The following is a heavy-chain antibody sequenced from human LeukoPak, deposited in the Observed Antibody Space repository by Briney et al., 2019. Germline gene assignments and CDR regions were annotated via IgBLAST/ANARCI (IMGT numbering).Heavy chain of an antibody. V-gene: IGHV4-34*01. CDR1: GESFSGYY. CDR2: IHHSGST. D-gene: IGHD5-18*01. J-gene: IGHJ4*02. Sequence: PTETLSLTCAVYGESFSGYYWSWIRQPPGKGLEWIGAIHHSGSTNTNPSLKSRVSISVDTSKNQCSLRLSSVTAADTAVYYCSRDRVGNSYGPNFDYWGQGTLVTVSS. CDR3: SRDRVGNSYGPNFDY.